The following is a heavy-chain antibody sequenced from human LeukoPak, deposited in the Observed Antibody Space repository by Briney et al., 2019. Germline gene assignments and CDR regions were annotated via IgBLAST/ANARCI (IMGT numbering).Heavy chain of an antibody. J-gene: IGHJ4*02. CDR3: ATLRGASTAVFDS. V-gene: IGHV4-59*08. CDR1: GGSINYDN. D-gene: IGHD2-21*02. CDR2: IHYSGAT. Sequence: TSETLSLTCTVSGGSINYDNWSWIRQSPGKRLEWIGYIHYSGATNYSPSLNSRVTISVDTSKNQFSLKLSSVTAADTALYYCATLRGASTAVFDSWGQGTLVTVSS.